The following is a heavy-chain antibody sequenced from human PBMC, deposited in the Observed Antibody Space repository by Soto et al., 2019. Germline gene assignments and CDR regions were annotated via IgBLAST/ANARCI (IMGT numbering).Heavy chain of an antibody. CDR3: AKGVTSSGYYDYFDY. CDR2: ISGSGGST. D-gene: IGHD3-22*01. J-gene: IGHJ4*02. CDR1: FTFSSYA. Sequence: FTFSSYAMSWVRQAPGKGLEWVSAISGSGGSTYYADSVKGRFTISRDNSKNTLYLQMNSLRAEDTAVYYCAKGVTSSGYYDYFDYWGQGTLVTVSS. V-gene: IGHV3-23*01.